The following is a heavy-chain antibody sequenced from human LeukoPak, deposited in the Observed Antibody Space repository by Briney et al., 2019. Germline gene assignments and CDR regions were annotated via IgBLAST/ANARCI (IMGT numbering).Heavy chain of an antibody. CDR1: GYSFTSYW. D-gene: IGHD2-15*01. J-gene: IGHJ4*02. V-gene: IGHV5-51*01. CDR3: ARQGLVAATPPDY. CDR2: IYPGGSDT. Sequence: GESLKISCKGSGYSFTSYWIGWVRQMPGKGLEWMGIIYPGGSDTRYSPSFQGQVTISADKSISTAYLQWSSLKASDTAMYYCARQGLVAATPPDYWGQGTLVTVSS.